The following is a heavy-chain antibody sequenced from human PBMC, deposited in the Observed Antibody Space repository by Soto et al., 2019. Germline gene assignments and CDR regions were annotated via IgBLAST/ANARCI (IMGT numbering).Heavy chain of an antibody. Sequence: ASVELSCKASGYAFTCCSMHWVRQAPGQRLEWMGWINAGNGNTKYSQKFQGRVTITRDTSASTAYMELSSLRSEDTAVYYCARGIAPYYFDYWGQGTLVTVSS. V-gene: IGHV1-3*01. D-gene: IGHD6-13*01. CDR3: ARGIAPYYFDY. CDR2: INAGNGNT. CDR1: GYAFTCCS. J-gene: IGHJ4*02.